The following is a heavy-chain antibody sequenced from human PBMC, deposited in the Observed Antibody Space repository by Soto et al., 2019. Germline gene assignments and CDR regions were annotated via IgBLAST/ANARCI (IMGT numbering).Heavy chain of an antibody. V-gene: IGHV1-18*01. Sequence: QVPLVQSGGEVKNPGASVKVSCKAFGYTLTNYGISWVRQAPGQGLEWMGWISAYNGHANYAQKFQGRVRLNTDSPTNTAYMELRSLGSDDTAEYYCAREGYCSSSMCYGSYYYMDVRGKGTTVTVS. J-gene: IGHJ6*03. D-gene: IGHD2-2*01. CDR3: AREGYCSSSMCYGSYYYMDV. CDR1: GYTLTNYG. CDR2: ISAYNGHA.